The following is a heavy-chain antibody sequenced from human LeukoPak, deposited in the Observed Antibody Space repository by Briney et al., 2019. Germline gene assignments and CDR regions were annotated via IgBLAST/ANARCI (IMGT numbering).Heavy chain of an antibody. CDR1: GFDFSSSW. CDR3: AKDHYWSIDY. J-gene: IGHJ4*02. CDR2: IKSDGIST. V-gene: IGHV3-74*01. D-gene: IGHD3-3*01. Sequence: GGSLRLSCAASGFDFSSSWMHWVRHAPGQGLVWVSRIKSDGISTNYADSVKGRFTISRDIAKNTLYLQMNSLRAEDTGVYYCAKDHYWSIDYWGRGTLVTVSS.